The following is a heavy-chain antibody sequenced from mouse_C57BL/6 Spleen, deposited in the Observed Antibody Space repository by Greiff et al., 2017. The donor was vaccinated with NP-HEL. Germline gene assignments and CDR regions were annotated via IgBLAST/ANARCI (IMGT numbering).Heavy chain of an antibody. V-gene: IGHV1-52*01. D-gene: IGHD2-2*01. CDR2: IDPSDSET. CDR1: GYTFTSYW. J-gene: IGHJ2*01. CDR3: ARSGDYVYDQDYFDY. Sequence: QVQLQQPGAELVRPGSSVKLSCKASGYTFTSYWMHWVKQRPIQGLEWIGNIDPSDSETHYNQKFKDKATLTVDKSSSTAYMQLSSLTSEDSAVYYCARSGDYVYDQDYFDYWGKGTTLTVSS.